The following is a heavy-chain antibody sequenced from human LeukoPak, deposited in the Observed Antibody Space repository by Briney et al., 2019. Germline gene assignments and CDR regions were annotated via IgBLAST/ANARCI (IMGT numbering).Heavy chain of an antibody. V-gene: IGHV5-51*01. Sequence: GESLKISCKGPGYTFTGYWIGWVRQMPGKGLEWMAFIYPGDSETRYSPSFQGQVTISVDKSINTAYLQWSSLKASDTAMYYCARHAVYGDYAASRTFYFDSWGPGTLVTVSS. CDR2: IYPGDSET. D-gene: IGHD4-17*01. CDR1: GYTFTGYW. CDR3: ARHAVYGDYAASRTFYFDS. J-gene: IGHJ4*02.